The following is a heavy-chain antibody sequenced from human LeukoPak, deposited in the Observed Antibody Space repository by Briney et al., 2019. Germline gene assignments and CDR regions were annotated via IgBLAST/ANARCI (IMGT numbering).Heavy chain of an antibody. J-gene: IGHJ4*02. Sequence: GGSLRLSCAASGFTFSSYGMHWVRQAPGKGLEWVAVISYDGSNKYYADSVKGRFTISRDNSKNTLYLQMNSLRAEDTAVYYCAKDIGTGGGWGQGTLVTVSS. CDR2: ISYDGSNK. D-gene: IGHD1-14*01. CDR1: GFTFSSYG. V-gene: IGHV3-30*18. CDR3: AKDIGTGGG.